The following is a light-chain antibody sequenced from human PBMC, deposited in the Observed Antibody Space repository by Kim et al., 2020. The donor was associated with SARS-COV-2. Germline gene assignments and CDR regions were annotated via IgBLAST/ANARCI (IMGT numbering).Light chain of an antibody. V-gene: IGKV3-15*01. Sequence: PGERAHLSCRARQTSNNKLVRYQQKPGQAPRLLIYDATTRATGVPARFIGSGSETDFTLTIRSLQAEDFAVYYCQQSNDWPPLTFGQGTKVDIK. J-gene: IGKJ1*01. CDR1: QTSNNK. CDR3: QQSNDWPPLT. CDR2: DAT.